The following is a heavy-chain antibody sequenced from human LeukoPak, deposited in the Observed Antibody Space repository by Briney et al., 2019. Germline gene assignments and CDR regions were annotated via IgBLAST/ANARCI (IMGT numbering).Heavy chain of an antibody. CDR3: ARTEIENSSSPLDI. CDR1: GGSISSGSYY. D-gene: IGHD6-13*01. J-gene: IGHJ3*02. V-gene: IGHV4-61*02. Sequence: SQTLSLTCTVSGGSISSGSYYWSWLRQPAGKGLEWIGRIYTSGTTNYNPSLKSRVTISVDTSKNQFSLKLSSVTAADTAVYYCARTEIENSSSPLDIWGQGTMVTVSS. CDR2: IYTSGTT.